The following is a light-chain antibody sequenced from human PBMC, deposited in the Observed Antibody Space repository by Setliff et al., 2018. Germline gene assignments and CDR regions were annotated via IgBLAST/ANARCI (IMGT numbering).Light chain of an antibody. CDR3: SSYTSSSTYV. V-gene: IGLV2-14*01. CDR2: DVS. CDR1: SSDVGGYNY. Sequence: QSALTQPAPVSGSPGQSITISCTGTSSDVGGYNYVSWYQQHPGKAPKLMIYDVSKRPSGVSNRFSGSKSGNTASLTISGLQAEDEADYYCSSYTSSSTYVFGTGTKVT. J-gene: IGLJ1*01.